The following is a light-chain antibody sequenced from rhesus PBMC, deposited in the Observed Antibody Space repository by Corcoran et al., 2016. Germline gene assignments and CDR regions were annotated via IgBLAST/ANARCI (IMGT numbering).Light chain of an antibody. Sequence: DIQMTQSPSSLSVSVGDKVTITCRASQGINGWLAWYQQKPGKAPKLLIYSASTLENGVPLRFSGSGSGTDYNVTISSLQPEDFATYYCQQGHNIPLPFGGGTKVEIK. J-gene: IGKJ4*01. V-gene: IGKV1-18*01. CDR3: QQGHNIPLP. CDR1: QGINGW. CDR2: SAS.